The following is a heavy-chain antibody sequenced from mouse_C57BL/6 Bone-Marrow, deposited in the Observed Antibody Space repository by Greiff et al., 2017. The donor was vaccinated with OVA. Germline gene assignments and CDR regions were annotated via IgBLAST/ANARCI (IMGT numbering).Heavy chain of an antibody. J-gene: IGHJ3*01. Sequence: EVKLMESGGGLVKPGGSLKLSCAASGFTFSDYGMHWVRQAPEKGLEWVAYISSGSSTIYYADTVKGRFTISSDNAKNTLFLQMTSLRSEDTAMYYCARNYYGSSYDWFAYWGQGTLVTVSA. CDR3: ARNYYGSSYDWFAY. CDR2: ISSGSSTI. D-gene: IGHD1-1*01. CDR1: GFTFSDYG. V-gene: IGHV5-17*01.